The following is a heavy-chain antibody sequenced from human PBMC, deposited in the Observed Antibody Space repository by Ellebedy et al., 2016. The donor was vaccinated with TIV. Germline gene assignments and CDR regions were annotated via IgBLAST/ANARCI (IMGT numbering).Heavy chain of an antibody. Sequence: MPSETLSLTFSVSGGSIDNYYWTWIRQPPGQGLKWIGDMHHSGNSQIHPSLKSRVTLSLDTSKNQFSLGLSSVTAADTATYYCARDLGRYGMDVWGQGTTVTVSS. CDR1: GGSIDNYY. V-gene: IGHV4-59*01. CDR2: MHHSGNS. CDR3: ARDLGRYGMDV. J-gene: IGHJ6*02.